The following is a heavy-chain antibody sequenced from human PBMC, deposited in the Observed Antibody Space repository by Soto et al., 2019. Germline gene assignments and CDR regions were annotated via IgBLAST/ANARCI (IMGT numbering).Heavy chain of an antibody. J-gene: IGHJ4*02. V-gene: IGHV3-74*01. Sequence: EVQLVESGGGLVQPGGSLRLSCVASGFTFSNYWMHWVRQAPGKGLVWVSRINSAGTRTNYADSVKGRFTVSRDNAKNTLFLQMDSLRVEDTALFYCVRAAYWGYDSWGQGTLVTVTS. CDR1: GFTFSNYW. CDR3: VRAAYWGYDS. D-gene: IGHD5-12*01. CDR2: INSAGTRT.